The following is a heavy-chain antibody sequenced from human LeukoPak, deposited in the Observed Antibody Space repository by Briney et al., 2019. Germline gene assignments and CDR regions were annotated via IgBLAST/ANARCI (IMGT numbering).Heavy chain of an antibody. Sequence: PGGSLRLSCAASGFTFSDYYMSWSRQAPGTGLECVSYISSSGSTIYYADSVKGRFTISRDNAKNSLYLQMNSLRAEDTAVYYCARSRITIFGVYDYWGQGTLVTVSS. CDR1: GFTFSDYY. CDR3: ARSRITIFGVYDY. D-gene: IGHD3-3*01. CDR2: ISSSGSTI. V-gene: IGHV3-11*01. J-gene: IGHJ4*02.